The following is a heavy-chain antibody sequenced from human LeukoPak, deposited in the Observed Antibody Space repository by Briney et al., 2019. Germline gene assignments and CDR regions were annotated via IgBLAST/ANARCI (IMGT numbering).Heavy chain of an antibody. CDR1: GFAFRTYG. Sequence: PGGSLRLSCAASGFAFRTYGMHWVRQAPGKGLEWVAVISYDGSEKHNADSVKGRFTISRDNSENMLYLEMNSLRTEDTAVYYCAKDRGGTMVRGVYYYYGMDDWGQGTTVTVSS. J-gene: IGHJ6*02. CDR2: ISYDGSEK. CDR3: AKDRGGTMVRGVYYYYGMDD. V-gene: IGHV3-30*18. D-gene: IGHD3-10*01.